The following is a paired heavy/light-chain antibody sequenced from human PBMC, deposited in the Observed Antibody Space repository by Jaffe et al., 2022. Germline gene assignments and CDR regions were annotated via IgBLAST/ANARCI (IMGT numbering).Heavy chain of an antibody. V-gene: IGHV3-48*03. D-gene: IGHD6-19*01. Sequence: EVQLVESGGGLVQPGGSLRLSCAASGFTFSSYEMNWVRQAPGKGLEWVSYISSSGSTIYYADSVKGRFTISRDNAKNSLYLQMNSLRAEDTAVYYCARIAVAGRGYWGQGTLVTVSS. CDR1: GFTFSSYE. J-gene: IGHJ4*02. CDR3: ARIAVAGRGY. CDR2: ISSSGSTI.
Light chain of an antibody. CDR1: ALPKQY. Sequence: SYELTQPPSVSVSPGQTARITCSGDALPKQYAYWYQQKPGQAPVLVIYKDSERPSGIPERFSGSSSGTTVTLTISGVQAEDEADYYCQSADSSYPVVFGGGTKLTVL. V-gene: IGLV3-25*03. CDR2: KDS. CDR3: QSADSSYPVV. J-gene: IGLJ2*01.